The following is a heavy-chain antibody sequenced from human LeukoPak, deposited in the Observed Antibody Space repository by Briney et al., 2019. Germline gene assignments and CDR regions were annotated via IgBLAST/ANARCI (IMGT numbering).Heavy chain of an antibody. J-gene: IGHJ4*02. V-gene: IGHV4-34*01. D-gene: IGHD2-2*01. CDR1: GGSFSGYY. CDR3: ARVVPAAMSY. Sequence: SETLSLTCAVYGGSFSGYYWSWIRQPPGKGLEWIGEINHSGSTNYNPSLKSRVTISVDTSKNQFSLKLSSVTAAATAVYYCARVVPAAMSYWGQGTLVTVSS. CDR2: INHSGST.